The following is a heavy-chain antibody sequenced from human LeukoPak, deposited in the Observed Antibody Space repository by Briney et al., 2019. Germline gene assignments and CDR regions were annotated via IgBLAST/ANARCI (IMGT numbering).Heavy chain of an antibody. CDR2: IFYTGIT. V-gene: IGHV4-59*08. D-gene: IGHD6-13*01. Sequence: TSETLSLTCTVSGGSISSPYWSWIRQPPGKGLEWIGYIFYTGITSYNPSLKSRVTMSVDTSKNQFSLKLSSVTAADTAVYYCARAKQPDVGTLWSDHWGRGTLVVVSS. CDR1: GGSISSPY. J-gene: IGHJ5*02. CDR3: ARAKQPDVGTLWSDH.